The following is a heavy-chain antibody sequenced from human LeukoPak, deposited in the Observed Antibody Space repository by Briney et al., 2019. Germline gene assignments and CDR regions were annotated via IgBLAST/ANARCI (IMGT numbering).Heavy chain of an antibody. V-gene: IGHV3-30*04. J-gene: IGHJ4*02. Sequence: GGSLRLSCAASGFTFNSYAMHWVRQAPGKGLEWVAVISYDGSNKYYADSVKGRFTISRDNSKNTLFLQMNSLRAEDTAVYYCATVRGVEGYNYGTHYYFDYWGQGTLVTVSS. CDR1: GFTFNSYA. CDR2: ISYDGSNK. D-gene: IGHD5-18*01. CDR3: ATVRGVEGYNYGTHYYFDY.